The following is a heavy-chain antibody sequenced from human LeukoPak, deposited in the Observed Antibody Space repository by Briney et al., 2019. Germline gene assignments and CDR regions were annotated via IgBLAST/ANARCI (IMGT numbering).Heavy chain of an antibody. CDR1: GFTFSDYC. CDR3: ARVQYYYYYYGMDV. Sequence: PGGSLRLSCAASGFTFSDYCMSWIRQAPGKGLEWVSYISSSNIYTNYADSVKGRFTISRDSAKNTLYLQMNSLRAEDTAVYYCARVQYYYYYYGMDVWGQGTTVTVSS. CDR2: ISSSNIYT. J-gene: IGHJ6*02. D-gene: IGHD6-19*01. V-gene: IGHV3-11*06.